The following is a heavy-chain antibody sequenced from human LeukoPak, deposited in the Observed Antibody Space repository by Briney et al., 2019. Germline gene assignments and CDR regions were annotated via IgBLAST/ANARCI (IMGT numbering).Heavy chain of an antibody. J-gene: IGHJ4*02. CDR2: IIPIFCTA. CDR3: ATEAGLWSESGIDY. D-gene: IGHD4/OR15-4a*01. V-gene: IGHV1-69*01. Sequence: SVKVSCKASGGTFSSYAISWVRQAPGQGLEWMGGIIPIFCTANYAQKYQGRVTITAEDSTSTAYMELSSLRSEDTAVYYCATEAGLWSESGIDYCGQGTLVPVSS. CDR1: GGTFSSYA.